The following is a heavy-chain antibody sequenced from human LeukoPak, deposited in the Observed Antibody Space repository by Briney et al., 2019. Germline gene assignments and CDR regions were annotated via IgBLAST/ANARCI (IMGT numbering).Heavy chain of an antibody. CDR2: ISGSGGST. J-gene: IGHJ4*02. Sequence: HPGGSLRLSCAASGFTFSSYAMSWVRQAPGKGLEWVSAISGSGGSTYYADSVKGRFTISRDNSKNTLYLQMNSLRAEDTAVYYCAKDLITYYYGSGSPRPADYWGQGTLVTVSS. D-gene: IGHD3-10*01. CDR3: AKDLITYYYGSGSPRPADY. CDR1: GFTFSSYA. V-gene: IGHV3-23*01.